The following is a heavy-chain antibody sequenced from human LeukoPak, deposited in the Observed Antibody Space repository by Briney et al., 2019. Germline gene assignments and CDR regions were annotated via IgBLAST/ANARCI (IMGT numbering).Heavy chain of an antibody. CDR2: VYPGDSDT. CDR1: GYNFTNYW. CDR3: ARLTSGWPYFDY. D-gene: IGHD6-19*01. V-gene: IGHV5-51*01. Sequence: GESLKISCQGSGYNFTNYWIAWVRQMPGKGREWMGIVYPGDSDTRYNPSFEGQVSISADKSITTAYLRRNNLKASDTAMYFCARLTSGWPYFDYWGQGTLVTVSS. J-gene: IGHJ4*02.